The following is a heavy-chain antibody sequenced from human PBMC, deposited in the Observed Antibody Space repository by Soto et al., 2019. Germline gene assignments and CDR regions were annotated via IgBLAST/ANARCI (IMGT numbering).Heavy chain of an antibody. CDR1: GGSISSRSYY. D-gene: IGHD3-22*01. Sequence: QLQLQESGPGLVKPSETLSLTCTVSGGSISSRSYYWGWIRQPPGKGLEWIGSISYSGNTYYNPALKSRVTISVDPSKHQFALKLSSVTAADTAVYYCASYYYDSSGYYYVPGVYWGQGTLVTVSS. CDR2: ISYSGNT. V-gene: IGHV4-39*01. J-gene: IGHJ4*02. CDR3: ASYYYDSSGYYYVPGVY.